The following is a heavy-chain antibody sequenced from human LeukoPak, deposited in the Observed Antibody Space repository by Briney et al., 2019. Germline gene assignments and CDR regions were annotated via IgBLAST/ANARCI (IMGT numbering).Heavy chain of an antibody. Sequence: LRLSCAASGFTFSNYGMHWIRQAPGKGLEWIGESSHSGDTKYNPSLKSRVTVAVDTSKNQFSLHLTSVTAADTALYYCARSVSLIRGIKCDYWSQGSLITVSS. CDR2: SSHSGDT. D-gene: IGHD5/OR15-5a*01. V-gene: IGHV4-34*08. J-gene: IGHJ4*02. CDR1: GFTFSNYG. CDR3: ARSVSLIRGIKCDY.